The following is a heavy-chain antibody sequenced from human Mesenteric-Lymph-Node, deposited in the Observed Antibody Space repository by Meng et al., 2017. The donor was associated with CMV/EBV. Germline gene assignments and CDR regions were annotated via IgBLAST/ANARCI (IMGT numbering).Heavy chain of an antibody. CDR2: ISSSTYT. J-gene: IGHJ4*02. CDR1: GFTFSDYS. V-gene: IGHV3-21*01. Sequence: GGSLRLSCAASGFTFSDYSMNWVRQAPGKELEWVSSISSSTYTYYRDSVEGRFTISRDNAKNSLYLQMNGLRAEDTAVYYCARDAPSGSSDYWGQGTLVTVSS. CDR3: ARDAPSGSSDY. D-gene: IGHD1-26*01.